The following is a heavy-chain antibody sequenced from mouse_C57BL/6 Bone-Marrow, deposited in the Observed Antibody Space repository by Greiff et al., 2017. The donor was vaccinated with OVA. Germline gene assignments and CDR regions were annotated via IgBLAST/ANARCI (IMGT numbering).Heavy chain of an antibody. Sequence: EVQLQQSGAELVRPGASVTLSCTASGFNIKDDYMHWVKQRPEQGLEWIGWIDPENGDTEYASKFQGKATITADTSSNTAYLQLSSLTSEDTAVYYCTTIYYGNYPAWFAYWGQGTLVTVSA. CDR3: TTIYYGNYPAWFAY. J-gene: IGHJ3*01. V-gene: IGHV14-4*01. D-gene: IGHD2-1*01. CDR1: GFNIKDDY. CDR2: IDPENGDT.